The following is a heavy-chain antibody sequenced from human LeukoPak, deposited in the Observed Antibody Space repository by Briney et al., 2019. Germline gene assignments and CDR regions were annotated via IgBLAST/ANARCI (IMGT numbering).Heavy chain of an antibody. CDR3: AKAYGDGPLVY. CDR2: ISYDGSNK. CDR1: GFTFSSYG. J-gene: IGHJ4*02. D-gene: IGHD4-17*01. Sequence: QPGRSLRLSCAASGFTFSSYGMHWVRQAPGKGLEWVAVISYDGSNKYYADSVKGRFTISRDNSKNTLYLQMNSLRAEDTAVYYCAKAYGDGPLVYWGQGTLVTVSS. V-gene: IGHV3-30*18.